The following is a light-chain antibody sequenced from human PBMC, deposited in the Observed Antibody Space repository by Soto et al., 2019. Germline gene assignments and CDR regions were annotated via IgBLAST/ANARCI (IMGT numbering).Light chain of an antibody. CDR2: TAS. CDR1: QSIRFY. J-gene: IGKJ1*01. Sequence: DIQMTQSPSSLSASVGDRVTITCRASQSIRFYLNWYQQKPGKAPKLLIYTASNVQSGVPSRISGSGSGTDFTLTISSLQPEDFATYYCQQSFSSPPWTFGQGTKVDIK. V-gene: IGKV1-39*01. CDR3: QQSFSSPPWT.